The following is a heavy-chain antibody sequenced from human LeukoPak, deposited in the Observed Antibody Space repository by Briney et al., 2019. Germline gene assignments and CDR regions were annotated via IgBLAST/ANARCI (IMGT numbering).Heavy chain of an antibody. D-gene: IGHD5-18*01. CDR2: ISWNSGDI. J-gene: IGHJ4*02. V-gene: IGHV3-9*01. Sequence: GGSLRLSCAASGFTFDDYAMHWVRQAPGKGLEWVSGISWNSGDIGYADSVKGRFTISRDNAKNSLYLQMNRLRAEDTALYYCAKVRGYSYGSFDYWGQGTLVTVSS. CDR1: GFTFDDYA. CDR3: AKVRGYSYGSFDY.